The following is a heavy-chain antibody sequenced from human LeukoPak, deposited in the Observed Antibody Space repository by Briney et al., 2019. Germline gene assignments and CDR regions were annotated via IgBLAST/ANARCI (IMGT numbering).Heavy chain of an antibody. CDR3: AKDFAQYGSGSYSHYYYYYMDV. D-gene: IGHD3-10*01. CDR1: GFTFSNYV. Sequence: PGGSLRLSCAASGFTFSNYVMHWVRQAPGKGLEGVAVIWYDGSNKYFADSVKGRFIISRDNSKNTLYLQMNSLRAEDTAVYFCAKDFAQYGSGSYSHYYYYYMDVWGKGTTVTVSS. CDR2: IWYDGSNK. J-gene: IGHJ6*03. V-gene: IGHV3-33*06.